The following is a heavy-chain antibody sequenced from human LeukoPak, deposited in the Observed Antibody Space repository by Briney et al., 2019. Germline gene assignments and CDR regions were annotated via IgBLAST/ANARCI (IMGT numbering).Heavy chain of an antibody. V-gene: IGHV4-31*03. D-gene: IGHD3-10*01. Sequence: PSETLSLTCTVSGGSISSGGYYWSWIRQHPGKGLEWIGYIYYSGSTYYNPSLKSRVTISVDTSKNQFSLKLTPVTAADTAVYYCARDTTGYYGSGTYSSYFDYWGQGTLVTVAS. CDR2: IYYSGST. CDR1: GGSISSGGYY. CDR3: ARDTTGYYGSGTYSSYFDY. J-gene: IGHJ4*02.